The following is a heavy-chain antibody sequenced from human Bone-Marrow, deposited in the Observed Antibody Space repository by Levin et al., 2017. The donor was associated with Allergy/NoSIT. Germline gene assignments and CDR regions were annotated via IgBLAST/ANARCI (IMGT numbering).Heavy chain of an antibody. CDR2: IYSSGIT. V-gene: IGHV4-59*08. CDR3: ARLKGSGGYGNEALDV. Sequence: NTGGSLRLSCSVSGGSSSRHYWSWIRQFPGKGLEWIGYIYSSGITNYNPSLKSRVSILLDTSKNQVSLRLSHVTAADTALYYCARLKGSGGYGNEALDVWGQGTMVSVSS. CDR1: GGSSSRHY. D-gene: IGHD2-8*02. J-gene: IGHJ3*01.